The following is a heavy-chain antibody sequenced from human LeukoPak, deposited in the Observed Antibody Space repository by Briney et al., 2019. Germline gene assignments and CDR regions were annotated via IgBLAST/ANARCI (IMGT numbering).Heavy chain of an antibody. CDR2: IDSGSRA. V-gene: IGHV3-23*01. CDR1: GFTFSSYG. J-gene: IGHJ4*02. CDR3: ARDGPGWSRDY. D-gene: IGHD2-15*01. Sequence: PGGTLRLSCAASGFTFSSYGMTWVRQAPGKGLEWVSTIDSGSRAYYAESMKGRVTFSGDNSKSTVYLQINSLRGDDTAVYYCARDGPGWSRDYWGQGTLATVSS.